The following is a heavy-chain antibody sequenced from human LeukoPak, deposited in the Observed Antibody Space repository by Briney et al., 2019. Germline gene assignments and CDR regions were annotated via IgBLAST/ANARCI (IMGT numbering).Heavy chain of an antibody. CDR1: GGSFSGYY. D-gene: IGHD3-22*01. Sequence: SETLSLTCAVYGGSFSGYYWSWIRQPPGKGLEWIGEINHSGSTNYNPSLKSRVTISVDRSKNQFALSLSSVTAADTAVYFCARVLPHLGYDSRGRYGLRGAFDIWGQGTMVTVSS. J-gene: IGHJ3*02. V-gene: IGHV4-34*01. CDR3: ARVLPHLGYDSRGRYGLRGAFDI. CDR2: INHSGST.